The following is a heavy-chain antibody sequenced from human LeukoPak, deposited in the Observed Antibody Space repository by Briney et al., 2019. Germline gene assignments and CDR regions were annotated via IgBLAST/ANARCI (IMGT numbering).Heavy chain of an antibody. CDR1: GFTFSSYA. D-gene: IGHD5-24*01. J-gene: IGHJ4*02. Sequence: GGSLRLSCGASGFTFSSYAMAWVRQAPGKGLEWVSAIRGTGSSTYYADSVKGRFTISRDNSKSTLYLQMNSLRVEDTAVYYCARDYKYAFDNWGQGTLVTVSS. CDR2: IRGTGSST. CDR3: ARDYKYAFDN. V-gene: IGHV3-23*01.